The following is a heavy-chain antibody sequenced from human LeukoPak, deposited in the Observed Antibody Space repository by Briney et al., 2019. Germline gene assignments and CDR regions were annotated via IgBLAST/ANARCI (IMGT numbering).Heavy chain of an antibody. CDR2: IYHSGST. Sequence: SETLSLTCTVSGYSISSGYYWGWIRQPPGKGLEWIGSIYHSGSTYYNPSLKSRVTISVDTSKNQFSLKLSSVTAADTAVYYCARDVGSGHLYYFDYWGQGTLVTVSS. J-gene: IGHJ4*02. V-gene: IGHV4-38-2*02. CDR1: GYSISSGYY. CDR3: ARDVGSGHLYYFDY. D-gene: IGHD2-15*01.